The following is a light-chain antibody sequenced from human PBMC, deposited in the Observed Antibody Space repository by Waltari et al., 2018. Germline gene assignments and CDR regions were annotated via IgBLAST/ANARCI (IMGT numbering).Light chain of an antibody. Sequence: QSVLTQPPSASGPPGQRVTISCLGSSSNVEGNAVSWFQQLPGTAPQLLIYANDQRPSGVPDRFSGSKSGTSASLAISGLQSEDEAVYYCAAWDDSLNVWLFGGGTKVTAL. CDR2: AND. J-gene: IGLJ3*02. CDR3: AAWDDSLNVWL. CDR1: SSNVEGNA. V-gene: IGLV1-44*01.